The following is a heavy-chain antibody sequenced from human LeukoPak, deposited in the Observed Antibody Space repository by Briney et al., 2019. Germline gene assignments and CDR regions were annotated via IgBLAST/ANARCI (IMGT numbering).Heavy chain of an antibody. CDR3: AREAPYSSGWHLDY. Sequence: SETLSLTCAVYGGSYGGSFSGYYWSWIRQPPGKGLDWIGEINHSGSTNYNPSLKSRVTISVDTFKIQFSLKMRSVTAADTAVYYCAREAPYSSGWHLDYWGQGTLVTVSS. CDR1: GGSYGGSFSGYY. D-gene: IGHD6-19*01. J-gene: IGHJ4*02. V-gene: IGHV4-34*01. CDR2: INHSGST.